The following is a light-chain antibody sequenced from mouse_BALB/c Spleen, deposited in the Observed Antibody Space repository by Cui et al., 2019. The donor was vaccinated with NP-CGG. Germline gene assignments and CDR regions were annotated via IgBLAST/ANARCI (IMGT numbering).Light chain of an antibody. J-gene: IGLJ1*01. CDR1: TGAVTTSNY. V-gene: IGLV1*01. CDR2: GTN. Sequence: QAVVTQESALTTSPGETVTPTCRSCTGAVTTSNYANWVQEKPDHLFTGLIGGTNNRAPGVPARFSGSLIGDKAALTITGAQTEDEAIYFCALWYSNHWVFGGGTKLTVL. CDR3: ALWYSNHWV.